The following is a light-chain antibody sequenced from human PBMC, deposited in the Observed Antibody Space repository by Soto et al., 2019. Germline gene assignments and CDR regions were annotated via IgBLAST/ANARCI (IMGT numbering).Light chain of an antibody. J-gene: IGKJ1*01. V-gene: IGKV3-15*01. CDR2: GAS. CDR3: QQYNNWPRT. Sequence: EIVMTQSPVTLSVSPGERATLSCRASQSVSSNLAWYQQKPGQAPRLLIYGASTRATGIPARFSGSGSGTEFILTISRLQSEDFAIYYCQQYNNWPRTFGQGTKVEIK. CDR1: QSVSSN.